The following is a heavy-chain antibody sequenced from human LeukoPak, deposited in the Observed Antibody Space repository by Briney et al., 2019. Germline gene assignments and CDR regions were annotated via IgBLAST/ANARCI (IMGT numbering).Heavy chain of an antibody. CDR2: INPSGGGT. Sequence: GASVKVSCKASGYTFTNYHMQWVRQAPGQGLEWMGIINPSGGGTSYAQRLQGRVTMTRDTSTSTVYMELSSLSSEDTAIYYCARGRGARDSSGYYTYYFDYWGQGALVTVSS. J-gene: IGHJ4*02. V-gene: IGHV1-46*01. CDR1: GYTFTNYH. CDR3: ARGRGARDSSGYYTYYFDY. D-gene: IGHD3-22*01.